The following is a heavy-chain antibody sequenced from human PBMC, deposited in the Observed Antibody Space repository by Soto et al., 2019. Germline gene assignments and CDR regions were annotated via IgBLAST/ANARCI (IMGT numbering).Heavy chain of an antibody. D-gene: IGHD4-4*01. V-gene: IGHV1-18*01. CDR1: GYTFTSYG. CDR3: ASALPTLDS. Sequence: QVQLVQSGAEVKKPGASVKVSCKASGYTFTSYGISWVRQAPGQGLEWMGWIRAYNGNTNYAQKLQGRVTMTTDTYMRTGPMEVTSMRFCDTAESYWASALPTLDSWCQRRKYNVSS. J-gene: IGHJ6*02. CDR2: IRAYNGNT.